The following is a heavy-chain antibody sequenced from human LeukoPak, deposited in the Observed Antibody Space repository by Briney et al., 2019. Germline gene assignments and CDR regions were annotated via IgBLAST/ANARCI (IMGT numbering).Heavy chain of an antibody. J-gene: IGHJ5*02. CDR1: GGSISSGSYY. CDR3: ARSGTYYSNWSDP. D-gene: IGHD3-10*01. Sequence: PSQTLSLTCTVSGGSISSGSYYWSWIRQPAGKGLEWIGHIYTNGNTNFNPSLKSRVTISVDTSKNQFSLNLNSVTAADTAVYYCARSGTYYSNWSDPWGQGTLVIVSS. CDR2: IYTNGNT. V-gene: IGHV4-61*09.